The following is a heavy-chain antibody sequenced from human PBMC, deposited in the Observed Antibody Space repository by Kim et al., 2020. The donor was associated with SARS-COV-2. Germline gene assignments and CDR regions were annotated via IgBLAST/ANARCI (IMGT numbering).Heavy chain of an antibody. D-gene: IGHD6-13*01. CDR1: GFTFSSYW. J-gene: IGHJ5*02. CDR2: IKQDGSEK. V-gene: IGHV3-7*01. CDR3: ARAFDYSSSWYQVGWFDP. Sequence: LSLTCAASGFTFSSYWMSWVRQAPGKGLEWVANIKQDGSEKYYVDSVKGRFTISRDNAKNSLYLQMNSLRAEDTAVYYCARAFDYSSSWYQVGWFDPWGQGTLVTVSS.